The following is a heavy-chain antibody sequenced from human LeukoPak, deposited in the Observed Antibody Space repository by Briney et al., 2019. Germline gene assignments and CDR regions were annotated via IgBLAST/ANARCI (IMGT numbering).Heavy chain of an antibody. CDR1: GGSINSGSYY. D-gene: IGHD1-20*01. Sequence: SQTLSLTCTVSGGSINSGSYYWSWIRQPAGKGLEWIGRIYTSGSTNYNPSLKSRVTISVDTSKNQFSLKLSSVTAADTAVYYCARGNWNQYSPAYFDYWGQGTLVTVSS. CDR3: ARGNWNQYSPAYFDY. CDR2: IYTSGST. J-gene: IGHJ4*02. V-gene: IGHV4-61*02.